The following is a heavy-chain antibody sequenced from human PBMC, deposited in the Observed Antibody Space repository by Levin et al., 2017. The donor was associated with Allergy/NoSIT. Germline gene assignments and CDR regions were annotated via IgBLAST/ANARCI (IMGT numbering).Heavy chain of an antibody. CDR3: ARGLFDF. J-gene: IGHJ4*02. V-gene: IGHV3-48*04. CDR1: GFTFEIYG. D-gene: IGHD5-12*01. Sequence: GESLKISCSVSGFTFEIYGMNWVRQAPGKRLEWVSHISASGSPTYYADPVRGRFTISRDNAKQSLYLQMTSLRVEDTAVYYCARGLFDFWGQGALATVSS. CDR2: ISASGSPT.